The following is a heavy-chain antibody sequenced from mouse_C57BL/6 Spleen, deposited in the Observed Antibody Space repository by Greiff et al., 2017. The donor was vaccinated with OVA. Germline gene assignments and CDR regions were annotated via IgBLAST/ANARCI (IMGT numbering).Heavy chain of an antibody. V-gene: IGHV1-82*01. D-gene: IGHD4-1*01. Sequence: VQLQESGPELVKPGASVKISCKASGYAFSSSWMNWVKQRPGKGLEWIGRIYPGDGDTNYNGKFKGKATLTADKSSSTAYMQLSSLTSEDSAVYFYARNWALYFDYWGQGTTLTVSS. J-gene: IGHJ2*01. CDR2: IYPGDGDT. CDR1: GYAFSSSW. CDR3: ARNWALYFDY.